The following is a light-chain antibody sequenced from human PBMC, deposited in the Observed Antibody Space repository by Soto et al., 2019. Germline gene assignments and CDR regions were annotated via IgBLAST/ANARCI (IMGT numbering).Light chain of an antibody. CDR3: QSYDSSLTGSV. V-gene: IGLV1-40*01. Sequence: QSVLTPPPSVSGAPGQTVTISCTGSNSNIGVGFDVHWYQQIPGTAPKLVLYCNNIPTSGVPDRFSGSRSGSSASLAITGLQAEDEADYYCQSYDSSLTGSVFGSGTNVTIL. J-gene: IGLJ1*01. CDR1: NSNIGVGFD. CDR2: CNN.